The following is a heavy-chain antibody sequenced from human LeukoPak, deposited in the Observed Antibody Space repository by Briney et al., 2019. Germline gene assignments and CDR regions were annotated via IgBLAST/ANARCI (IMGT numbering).Heavy chain of an antibody. Sequence: SETLSLTCSVSVGSIRSHYWSWIRQPPGKGLEWIGYIHYSGSTNYNPSLTNRVTVSVDTSNSQFSLKLISVTAADTAVYYCARVRIMVRGGGMDVWGKGTTVTVST. J-gene: IGHJ6*04. CDR2: IHYSGST. D-gene: IGHD3-10*01. CDR3: ARVRIMVRGGGMDV. V-gene: IGHV4-59*11. CDR1: VGSIRSHY.